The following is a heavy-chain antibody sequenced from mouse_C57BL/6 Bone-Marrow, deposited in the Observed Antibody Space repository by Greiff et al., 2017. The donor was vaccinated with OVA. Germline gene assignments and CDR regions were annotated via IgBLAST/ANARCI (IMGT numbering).Heavy chain of an antibody. J-gene: IGHJ1*03. CDR3: ARKNYYSNLWYFDV. D-gene: IGHD2-5*01. CDR1: GYAFSSSW. Sequence: QVQLQQSGPELVKPGASVKISCKASGYAFSSSWMNWVKQRPGKGLEWIGRIYPGDGDTNYNGKFKGKATLTADKSSSTAYMQLSNLTSEDSAVYFCARKNYYSNLWYFDVWGTGTTVTVSS. V-gene: IGHV1-82*01. CDR2: IYPGDGDT.